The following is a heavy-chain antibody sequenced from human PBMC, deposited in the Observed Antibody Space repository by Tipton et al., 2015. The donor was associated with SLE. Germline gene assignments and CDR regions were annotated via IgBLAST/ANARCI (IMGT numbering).Heavy chain of an antibody. Sequence: TLSLTCTVSGGSISSGGYYWSWIRQHPGKGLEWIGYIYYSGSTNYNPSLKSRVTISVDTSKNQFSLKLSPVTAADTAVYYCARQSYPGLVVYAHNWFDPWGQGTLFTVSS. CDR2: IYYSGST. J-gene: IGHJ5*02. CDR1: GGSISSGGYY. D-gene: IGHD2-8*02. CDR3: ARQSYPGLVVYAHNWFDP. V-gene: IGHV4-61*08.